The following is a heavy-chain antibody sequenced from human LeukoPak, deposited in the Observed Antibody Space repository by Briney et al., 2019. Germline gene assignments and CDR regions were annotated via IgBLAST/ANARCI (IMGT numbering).Heavy chain of an antibody. D-gene: IGHD2-2*01. Sequence: PSETLSLTCTVSGGSISSYYWSWIRHPAGKGLEWIGRIYTSGSTNYNPSLKSRVTMSVDTSKNQFSLKLSSVTAADTAVYYCAREPLGYCSSTSCYAFDIWGQGTMVTVSS. J-gene: IGHJ3*02. CDR2: IYTSGST. V-gene: IGHV4-4*07. CDR3: AREPLGYCSSTSCYAFDI. CDR1: GGSISSYY.